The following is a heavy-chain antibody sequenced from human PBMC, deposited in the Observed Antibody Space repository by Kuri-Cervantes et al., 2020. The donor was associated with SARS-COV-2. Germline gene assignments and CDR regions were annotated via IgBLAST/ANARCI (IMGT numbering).Heavy chain of an antibody. V-gene: IGHV4-59*12. D-gene: IGHD2-8*01. Sequence: SETLSLTCTVSGGSISTYYWTWIRQPPGKGLEWIGYIYDSGRNDYNPWRNNYNPSLKSRVTISVDTSKNQFSLKLSSVTAADTAVYYCARFGSDCTNGVCSMRGPYYYYMDVWGKGTTVTVSS. J-gene: IGHJ6*03. CDR2: IYDSGRNDYNPWRN. CDR3: ARFGSDCTNGVCSMRGPYYYYMDV. CDR1: GGSISTYY.